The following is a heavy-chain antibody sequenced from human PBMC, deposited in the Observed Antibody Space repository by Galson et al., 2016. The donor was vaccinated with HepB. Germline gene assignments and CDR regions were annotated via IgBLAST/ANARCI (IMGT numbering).Heavy chain of an antibody. Sequence: SLRLSCAASGFTFSSYGMHWVRQAPGKGLEWIAWXXSXSDTMYYADSVKGRFTISRDNAKNTLYLQMSSLRAEDTAVYYCARGHSANSFILDYWGQGTLVTVSS. CDR1: GFTFSSYG. CDR3: ARGHSANSFILDY. D-gene: IGHD4/OR15-4a*01. J-gene: IGHJ4*02. V-gene: IGHV3-48*01. CDR2: XXSXSDTM.